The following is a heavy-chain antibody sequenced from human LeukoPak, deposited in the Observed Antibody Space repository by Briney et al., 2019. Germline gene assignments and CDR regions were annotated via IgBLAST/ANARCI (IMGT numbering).Heavy chain of an antibody. CDR3: ARGSNYYDSSGYGGDAFDI. Sequence: ASVKVSXKASGYTFTGYYMHWVRQAPGQGLEWMGRINPNSGGTNYAQKFQGRVTMTRDTSISTAYMKLRSLRSDDTAVYYCARGSNYYDSSGYGGDAFDIWGQGTMVTVSS. J-gene: IGHJ3*02. CDR1: GYTFTGYY. CDR2: INPNSGGT. D-gene: IGHD3-22*01. V-gene: IGHV1-2*06.